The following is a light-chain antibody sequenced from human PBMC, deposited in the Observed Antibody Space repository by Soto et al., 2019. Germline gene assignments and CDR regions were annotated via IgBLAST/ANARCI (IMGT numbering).Light chain of an antibody. V-gene: IGKV3-15*01. Sequence: EIVMTQSPATLSVSPGERATLSCRARQSVRSHLAWYQQKPGQAPRLLIYGASTRATGIPARFSGSGSGTEFTLTIRSLQSEDFAVYYCQQSNNWPPAFGQGTKVEIK. CDR3: QQSNNWPPA. CDR1: QSVRSH. CDR2: GAS. J-gene: IGKJ1*01.